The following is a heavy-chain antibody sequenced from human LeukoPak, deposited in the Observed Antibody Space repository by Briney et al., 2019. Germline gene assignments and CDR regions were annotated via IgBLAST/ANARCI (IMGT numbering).Heavy chain of an antibody. J-gene: IGHJ3*02. CDR3: TRLDSGYSYGHDAFDI. CDR1: GFTFVDYA. CDR2: IRSKAYGGTT. D-gene: IGHD5-18*01. V-gene: IGHV3-49*04. Sequence: GGSLSLSCTASGFTFVDYAMSGVRQAPGKGLEWVGFIRSKAYGGTTEYAASGKGRFTISRDDSKIIAYLQMNSLKTEDTAVYYCTRLDSGYSYGHDAFDIWGQGTMVTVSS.